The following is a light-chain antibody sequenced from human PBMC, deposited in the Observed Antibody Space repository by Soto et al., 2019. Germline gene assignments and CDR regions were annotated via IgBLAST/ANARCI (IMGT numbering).Light chain of an antibody. Sequence: DIVMTQSPLSLPVTPGEPASISCRSSQSLLHSNGYNYLDWYLQKPGQSPQLLIYLGSNRASGVPDRFSGSGSGTDFTLKISRVEAEDVGVYYCMQALQTPIFTFGPGTKVD. J-gene: IGKJ3*01. CDR3: MQALQTPIFT. V-gene: IGKV2-28*01. CDR2: LGS. CDR1: QSLLHSNGYNY.